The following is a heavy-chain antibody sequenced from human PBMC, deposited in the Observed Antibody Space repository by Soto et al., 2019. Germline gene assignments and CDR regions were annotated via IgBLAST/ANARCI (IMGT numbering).Heavy chain of an antibody. V-gene: IGHV1-69*06. CDR2: IIPIFGTA. CDR3: ARGERSSGWYEGYWFDP. CDR1: GGTFSSYA. Sequence: QVQLVQSGAEVKKPGSSVKVSCKASGGTFSSYAISWVRQAPGQGLEWMGGIIPIFGTANYAQKFQGRVTITADKSTSTAYMELSSLRSEDTAVYYCARGERSSGWYEGYWFDPWGQGTLVTVSS. J-gene: IGHJ5*02. D-gene: IGHD6-19*01.